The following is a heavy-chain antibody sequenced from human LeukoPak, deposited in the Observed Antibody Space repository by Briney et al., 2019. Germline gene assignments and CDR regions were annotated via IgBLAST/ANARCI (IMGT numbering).Heavy chain of an antibody. D-gene: IGHD6-19*01. V-gene: IGHV4-30-4*08. CDR2: IYYSGST. J-gene: IGHJ5*02. CDR1: GGSISSGDHY. CDR3: AKRGYTSGWYETWFDP. Sequence: SQTLSLTCTVSGGSISSGDHYWSWIRQPPGKGLEWIGYIYYSGSTYYNPSLKSRVTMSIDTSKDHLSLNLSSVTAADTAVYYCAKRGYTSGWYETWFDPWGQGTLVTVSS.